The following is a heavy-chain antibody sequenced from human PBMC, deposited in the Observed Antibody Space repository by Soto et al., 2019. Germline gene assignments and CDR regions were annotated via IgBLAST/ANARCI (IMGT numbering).Heavy chain of an antibody. J-gene: IGHJ6*02. CDR2: QWFDGSNK. V-gene: IGHV3-33*01. D-gene: IGHD5-12*01. CDR3: ARDVGDVMSTIQGHGMDV. CDR1: GFTFSHYG. Sequence: GGSLRLSCVGSGFTFSHYGMHWVRQAPGKGLEWVAVQWFDGSNKFHADSVKGRFTISRDNSQNTLYLQMDSLRAEDTAVYYCARDVGDVMSTIQGHGMDVWGQGTTVTVSS.